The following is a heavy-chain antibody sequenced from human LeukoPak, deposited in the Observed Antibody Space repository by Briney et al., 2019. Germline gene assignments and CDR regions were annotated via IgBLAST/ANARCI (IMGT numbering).Heavy chain of an antibody. D-gene: IGHD6-6*01. CDR3: ATSIAARPSDY. V-gene: IGHV4-34*01. J-gene: IGHJ4*02. Sequence: PSETLSPTCAVYGGSFSGYYWSWIRQPPGKGLEWIGEINHSGSTNYNPSLKSRVTISVDTSKNQFSLKLSSVTAADTAVYYCATSIAARPSDYWGQGTLVTVSS. CDR2: INHSGST. CDR1: GGSFSGYY.